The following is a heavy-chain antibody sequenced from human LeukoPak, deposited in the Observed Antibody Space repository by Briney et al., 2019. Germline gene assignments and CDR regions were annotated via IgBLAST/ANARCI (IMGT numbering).Heavy chain of an antibody. CDR1: GGSFSGYY. Sequence: PSETLSLTCAVYGGSFSGYYWSWIRQPPGKGLEWIGEINHSGSTNYNPSLKSRVTISVDTSKNQFSLKLSAVTAADTAVYYCARGWQWLALGGMDVWGQGTTVTVSS. V-gene: IGHV4-34*01. CDR3: ARGWQWLALGGMDV. J-gene: IGHJ6*02. D-gene: IGHD6-19*01. CDR2: INHSGST.